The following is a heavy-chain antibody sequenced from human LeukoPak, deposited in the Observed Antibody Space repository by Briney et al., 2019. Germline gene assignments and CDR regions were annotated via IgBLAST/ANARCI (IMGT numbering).Heavy chain of an antibody. Sequence: SETLSLTCTVSGGSISSYYWSWIRQPPGKGLEWIAYIYYSGSTNYNPSLKSRVTISVDTSKNQFSLKLSSVTAADTAVYYCARVVVPAPERGYFDYWGQGTLVTVSS. V-gene: IGHV4-59*01. D-gene: IGHD2-2*01. J-gene: IGHJ4*02. CDR2: IYYSGST. CDR3: ARVVVPAPERGYFDY. CDR1: GGSISSYY.